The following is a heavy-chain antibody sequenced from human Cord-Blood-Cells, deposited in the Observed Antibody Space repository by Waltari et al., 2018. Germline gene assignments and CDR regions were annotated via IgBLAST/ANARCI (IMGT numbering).Heavy chain of an antibody. CDR1: GGSFSGYY. V-gene: IGHV4-34*01. CDR3: ARQDYYDRFSRDY. Sequence: QVQLQQWGAGLLKPSETLSLTCAVYGGSFSGYYWSWIRQPPGKGLEWIGEINHSGSTNSNPSLKSRVTISVDTSKNQFSLKLSSVTAADTAVYYCARQDYYDRFSRDYWGQGTLVTVSS. CDR2: INHSGST. D-gene: IGHD3-22*01. J-gene: IGHJ4*02.